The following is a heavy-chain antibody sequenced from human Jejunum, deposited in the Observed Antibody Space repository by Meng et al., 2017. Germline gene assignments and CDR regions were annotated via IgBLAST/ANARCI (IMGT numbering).Heavy chain of an antibody. CDR1: GYTFTGYY. CDR2: INPNTGDT. CDR3: ARDVS. D-gene: IGHD2/OR15-2a*01. Sequence: QGQLVRSGAEEKKPGASVKGSCMASGYTFTGYYLHWVRQAPGQGLEWMGRINPNTGDTIYEQRFQGRVTMTRDTSISTAYMELTRLTSDDTAVYYCARDVSWGQGTLVTVSS. J-gene: IGHJ4*02. V-gene: IGHV1-2*06.